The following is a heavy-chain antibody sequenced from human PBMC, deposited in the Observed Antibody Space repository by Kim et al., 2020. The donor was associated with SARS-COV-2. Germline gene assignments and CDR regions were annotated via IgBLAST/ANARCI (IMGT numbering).Heavy chain of an antibody. Sequence: SETLSLTCIVSGVSISSGGFYWSWIRQHPGKGLEWIGNVYFNGNTQYSTSLRSRLTISVDTSKSQFSLKLNSVTAADTAVYYCVASHRYQLPTDYDYWGQGILVTVSS. CDR2: VYFNGNT. CDR3: VASHRYQLPTDYDY. CDR1: GVSISSGGFY. V-gene: IGHV4-31*03. D-gene: IGHD2-2*01. J-gene: IGHJ4*02.